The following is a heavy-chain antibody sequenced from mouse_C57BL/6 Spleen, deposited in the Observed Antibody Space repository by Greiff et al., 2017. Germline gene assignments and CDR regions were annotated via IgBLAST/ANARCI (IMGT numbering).Heavy chain of an antibody. V-gene: IGHV1-18*01. Sequence: EVQRVESGPELVKPGASVKIPCKASGYTFTDYNMDWVKQSHGKSLEWIGDINPNSGGTIYNQKFKGKATLTVDKSSSTAYMQLRSLTSEDTAVYYCARGLYQYFDVWGTGTTVTVSS. CDR1: GYTFTDYN. J-gene: IGHJ1*03. CDR3: ARGLYQYFDV. CDR2: INPNSGGT. D-gene: IGHD2-1*01.